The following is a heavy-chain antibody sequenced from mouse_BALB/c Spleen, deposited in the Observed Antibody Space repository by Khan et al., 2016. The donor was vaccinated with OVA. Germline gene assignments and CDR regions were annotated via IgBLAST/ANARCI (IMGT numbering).Heavy chain of an antibody. Sequence: VQLQQSGTVLARPGASVKMSCKASGYSFTSYLIHWVKQRPGQGLEWIGDISPGNGDTTYNQKFKDKAKLTAGTSANTAYMELSSLTHADSAVCYCARGGYSSFAYWGQGTLVTVSA. V-gene: IGHV1-5*01. CDR1: GYSFTSYL. J-gene: IGHJ3*01. D-gene: IGHD1-3*01. CDR2: ISPGNGDT. CDR3: ARGGYSSFAY.